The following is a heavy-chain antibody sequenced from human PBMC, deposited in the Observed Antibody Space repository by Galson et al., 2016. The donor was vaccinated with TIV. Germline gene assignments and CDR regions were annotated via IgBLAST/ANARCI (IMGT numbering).Heavy chain of an antibody. CDR3: ARDFHAVYRSHYDLRSGNPTPLYHYGRDV. CDR2: ISHDGSNK. J-gene: IGHJ6*02. D-gene: IGHD3-3*01. CDR1: GFTFSTYA. Sequence: SLRLSCAASGFTFSTYAIHWVRQAQGKGLEWVAVISHDGSNKYYADSVKGRFTISRDNYKNTLNLQMHSLRGEETAVYYCARDFHAVYRSHYDLRSGNPTPLYHYGRDVWGQGTTVTVSS. V-gene: IGHV3-30*01.